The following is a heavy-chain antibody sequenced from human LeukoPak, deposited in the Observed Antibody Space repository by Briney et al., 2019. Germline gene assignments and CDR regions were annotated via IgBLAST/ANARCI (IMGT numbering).Heavy chain of an antibody. CDR3: ARLPLLWLGEAREPLGGAFDI. D-gene: IGHD3-10*01. Sequence: KPSETLSLTCTVSGGSISSYYWIWIRQPPGKGLEWIGYIYYSGSTNYNPSLKSRVTISVDTSKNQFSLKLSSVTAADTAVYYCARLPLLWLGEAREPLGGAFDIWGQGTMVTVSS. CDR1: GGSISSYY. CDR2: IYYSGST. J-gene: IGHJ3*02. V-gene: IGHV4-59*01.